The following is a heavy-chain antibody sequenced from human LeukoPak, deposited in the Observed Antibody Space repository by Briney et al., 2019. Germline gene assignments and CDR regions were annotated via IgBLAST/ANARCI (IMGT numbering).Heavy chain of an antibody. CDR2: IYSGGST. V-gene: IGHV3-53*01. CDR3: ARDSGVRYFDY. J-gene: IGHJ4*02. Sequence: PGGDKRSSWGAAEVPIRSNKKRGGRAAPGKGLGGVSVIYSGGSTYYADSVKGRFTISRDNSKNTLYLQMNSLRAEDTAVYYCARDSGVRYFDYWGQGTLVTVSS. D-gene: IGHD3-10*01. CDR1: EVPIRSNK.